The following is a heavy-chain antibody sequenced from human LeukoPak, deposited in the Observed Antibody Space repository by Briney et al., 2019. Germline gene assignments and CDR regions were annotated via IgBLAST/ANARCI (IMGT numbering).Heavy chain of an antibody. CDR3: ARGQPHYDFWSGWSAYYYMDV. CDR1: GYTFTGYY. CDR2: INPNSGGA. D-gene: IGHD3-3*01. V-gene: IGHV1-2*02. Sequence: ASVKVSCKASGYTFTGYYMHWVRQAPGQGLEWMGWINPNSGGANYAQKFQGRVTMTRDTSISTAYMELSRLRSDDTAVYYCARGQPHYDFWSGWSAYYYMDVWGKGTTVTVSS. J-gene: IGHJ6*03.